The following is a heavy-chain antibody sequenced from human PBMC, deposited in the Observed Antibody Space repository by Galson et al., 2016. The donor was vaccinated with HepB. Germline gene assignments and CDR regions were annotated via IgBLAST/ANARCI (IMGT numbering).Heavy chain of an antibody. J-gene: IGHJ4*02. Sequence: SLRLSCAASGFTFSSYSMNWVRQAPGKGLEWVSSISFSSGAIYYADSLKGRFTISRDNAKNSLYLRMNSLRAEDTAVYYCARGVAYFDYWGQGTLVTVSS. CDR3: ARGVAYFDY. CDR2: ISFSSGAI. V-gene: IGHV3-21*01. CDR1: GFTFSSYS. D-gene: IGHD2-15*01.